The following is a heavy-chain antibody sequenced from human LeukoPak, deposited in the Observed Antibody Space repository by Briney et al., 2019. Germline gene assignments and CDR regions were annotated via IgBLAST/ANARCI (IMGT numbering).Heavy chain of an antibody. Sequence: SETLSLTCTVSGGSISSSSYYWGWIRQPPGKGLEWIGSIYYSGSTNYNPSLKSRVTISVDTSKNQFSLKLSSVTAADTAVYYCARGRSSGWYVRYFDYWGQGTLVTVSS. CDR2: IYYSGST. CDR1: GGSISSSSYY. CDR3: ARGRSSGWYVRYFDY. V-gene: IGHV4-39*07. D-gene: IGHD6-19*01. J-gene: IGHJ4*02.